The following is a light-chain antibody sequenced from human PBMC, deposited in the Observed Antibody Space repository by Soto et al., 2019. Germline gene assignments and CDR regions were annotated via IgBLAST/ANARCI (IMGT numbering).Light chain of an antibody. CDR2: LAS. V-gene: IGKV3-20*01. CDR3: QHLGTSSWT. Sequence: EVVLTQSPGTLSLSPGERATLSCRASQTISSAALAWYQQKPGQAPRLLIYLASTRAPGIPDRFSGGGSGKAFTYTIRRVEPVDLEVYYGQHLGTSSWTFDQGTKVEIK. J-gene: IGKJ1*01. CDR1: QTISSAA.